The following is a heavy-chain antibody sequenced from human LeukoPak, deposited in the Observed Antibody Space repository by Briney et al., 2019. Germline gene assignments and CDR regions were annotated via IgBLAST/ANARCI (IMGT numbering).Heavy chain of an antibody. CDR3: ARAVDSYGPWGVDY. J-gene: IGHJ4*02. CDR1: GGTFSSYA. V-gene: IGHV1-69*06. Sequence: GASVKVSCKASGGTFSSYALSWVRQAPGQGLEWMGGIIPIFGTANYAQKFQGRVTITADKSTSTAYMELSSLRSEDTAVYYCARAVDSYGPWGVDYWGQGTLVTVSS. CDR2: IIPIFGTA. D-gene: IGHD5-18*01.